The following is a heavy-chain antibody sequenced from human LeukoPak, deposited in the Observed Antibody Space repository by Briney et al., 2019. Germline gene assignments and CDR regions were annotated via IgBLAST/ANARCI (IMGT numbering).Heavy chain of an antibody. D-gene: IGHD3-16*01. V-gene: IGHV3-23*01. CDR1: GFTFSSHD. CDR2: IGRSGDKT. Sequence: GGSLRLSCAASGFTFSSHDMNWDRQAPGKGLEWVSGIGRSGDKTYYAESVKGRFTISRDNAKNTLYLQMNSLRAEDTAVYFCAKGAYALVPYYYYYYMDVWGKGTAVTVSS. J-gene: IGHJ6*03. CDR3: AKGAYALVPYYYYYYMDV.